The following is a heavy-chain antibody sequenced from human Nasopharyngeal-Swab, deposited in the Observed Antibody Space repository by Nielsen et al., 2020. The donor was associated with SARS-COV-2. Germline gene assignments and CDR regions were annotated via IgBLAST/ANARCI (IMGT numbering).Heavy chain of an antibody. Sequence: SETLSLTCTVSGGSISSSSYYWGWIRQPPGKGLEWIGSIYHSGSTYYNPSLKSWVTLSIDTSKNQFSLKLSSVTAADTAVYYCARAVEMAAILDYWGQGTLVTVSS. V-gene: IGHV4-39*07. CDR3: ARAVEMAAILDY. CDR1: GGSISSSSYY. CDR2: IYHSGST. D-gene: IGHD5-24*01. J-gene: IGHJ4*02.